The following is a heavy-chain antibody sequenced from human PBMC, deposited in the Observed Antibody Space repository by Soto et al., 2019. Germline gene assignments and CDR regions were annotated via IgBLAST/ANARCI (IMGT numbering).Heavy chain of an antibody. J-gene: IGHJ4*02. CDR3: ARRGSSSWYGY. Sequence: SETLSLTCTVSGGSISSSTYYWGWIRQPPGKGLEWIGSISYSGSTYYNPSLKSRVTISVDTSKNQFSLKLSSVTAADTAVYYCARRGSSSWYGYWGQGTLVTVSS. D-gene: IGHD6-13*01. V-gene: IGHV4-39*01. CDR2: ISYSGST. CDR1: GGSISSSTYY.